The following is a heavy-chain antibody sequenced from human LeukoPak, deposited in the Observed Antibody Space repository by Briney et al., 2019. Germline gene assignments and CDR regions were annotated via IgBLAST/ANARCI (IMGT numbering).Heavy chain of an antibody. CDR3: AGVRSAGTKNDAFDI. Sequence: GGSLRLSCAASGFTFSGYSMHWVRQAPGKGLEWVAVISYDGSNKYYADSVKGRFTISRDNSKNTLYLQMNSLRAEDTAVYYCAGVRSAGTKNDAFDIWGQGTMVTVSS. CDR1: GFTFSGYS. CDR2: ISYDGSNK. J-gene: IGHJ3*02. D-gene: IGHD1-14*01. V-gene: IGHV3-30*03.